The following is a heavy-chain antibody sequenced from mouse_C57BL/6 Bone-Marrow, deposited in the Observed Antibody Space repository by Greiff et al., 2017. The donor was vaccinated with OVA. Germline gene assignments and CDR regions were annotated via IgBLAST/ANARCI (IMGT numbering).Heavy chain of an antibody. J-gene: IGHJ2*01. CDR3: ARSYYYYFDY. CDR1: GYAFSSYW. D-gene: IGHD1-1*01. V-gene: IGHV1-80*01. Sequence: QVHVKQSGAELVKPGASVKISCKASGYAFSSYWMNWVKQRPGKGLEWIGQIYPGDGDTNYNGKFKGKATLTADKSSSTAYMQLSSLTSEDSAVYFCARSYYYYFDYWGQGTTLTVSS. CDR2: IYPGDGDT.